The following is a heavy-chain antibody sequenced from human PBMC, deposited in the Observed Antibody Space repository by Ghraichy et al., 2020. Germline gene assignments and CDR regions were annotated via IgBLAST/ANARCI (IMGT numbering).Heavy chain of an antibody. CDR3: TTVSGHYYYYGVDV. V-gene: IGHV3-15*01. Sequence: GGSLRLSCAAYGFTFSNAWMSWVRQAPGKGLEWVGRIKSKTDGGTTDYAAPVKGRFTISRDDSKNTLYLQMNSLKTEDTAVYYCTTVSGHYYYYGVDVWGQGTTVTVS. J-gene: IGHJ6*02. CDR1: GFTFSNAW. CDR2: IKSKTDGGTT.